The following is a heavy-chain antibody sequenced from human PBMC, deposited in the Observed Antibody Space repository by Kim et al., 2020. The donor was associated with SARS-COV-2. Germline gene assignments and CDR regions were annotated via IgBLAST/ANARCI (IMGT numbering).Heavy chain of an antibody. CDR3: ARNQVERANQPFDY. CDR2: IYYSGST. V-gene: IGHV4-59*13. CDR1: GGSISSYY. Sequence: SETLSLTCTVSGGSISSYYWSWIRQPPGKGLEWIGDIYYSGSTNYNPSLKSRVTISVDTSKNQFSLNLSSVTAADTAVYYCARNQVERANQPFDYWGQGTLVTVSS. D-gene: IGHD2-2*01. J-gene: IGHJ4*02.